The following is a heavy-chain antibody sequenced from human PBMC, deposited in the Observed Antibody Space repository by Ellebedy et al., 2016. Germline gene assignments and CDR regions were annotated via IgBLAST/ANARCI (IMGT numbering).Heavy chain of an antibody. CDR1: GFTFSSYA. D-gene: IGHD2-2*01. CDR2: ISSSGSTI. Sequence: GESLKISCAASGFTFSSYAMSWVRQAPGKGLEWVSYISSSGSTIYYADSVKGRFTISRDNAKNSLYLQMNSLRAEDTAVYYCAKDRSRVVVPIDYWGQGTLVTVSS. J-gene: IGHJ4*02. CDR3: AKDRSRVVVPIDY. V-gene: IGHV3-48*04.